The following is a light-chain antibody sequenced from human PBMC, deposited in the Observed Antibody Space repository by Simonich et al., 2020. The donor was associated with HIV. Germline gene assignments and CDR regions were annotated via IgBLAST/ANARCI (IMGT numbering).Light chain of an antibody. J-gene: IGKJ1*01. CDR1: QSVLYSSNNKNY. Sequence: DIVMTKSPDSLAVSLGERATIKCKSSQSVLYSSNNKNYLAWYQQKPGHPPNLLIYWASTRESGVPDRFSASGSGTDFTLTISSLQAEDVAIYYCQQYYSTPPTFGQGTKVEIK. V-gene: IGKV4-1*01. CDR2: WAS. CDR3: QQYYSTPPT.